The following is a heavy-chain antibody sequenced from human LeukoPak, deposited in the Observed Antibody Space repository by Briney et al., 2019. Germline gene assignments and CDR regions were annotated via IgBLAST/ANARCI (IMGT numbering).Heavy chain of an antibody. CDR1: GGSFSGYY. CDR2: INHSGST. J-gene: IGHJ3*02. CDR3: ASGEDAFDI. Sequence: SETLSLTCAVYGGSFSGYYWSWIRQPPGKGLEWIGEINHSGSTNYNPSLKSRVAISVDTSKNQFSLKLSSVTAADTAVYYCASGEDAFDIWGQGTMVTVSS. V-gene: IGHV4-34*01.